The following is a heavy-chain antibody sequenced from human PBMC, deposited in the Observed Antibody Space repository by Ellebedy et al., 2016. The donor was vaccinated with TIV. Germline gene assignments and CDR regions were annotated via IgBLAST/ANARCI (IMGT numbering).Heavy chain of an antibody. Sequence: MPSETLSLTCTVSGGSISSGDYYWSWIRQPPGKGLEWIGYIYYSGSTNYNPSLKSRVTISVDTSKNQFSLKLSSVTAADTAVYYCARLGRFSGHYFDYWGQGTLVTVSS. D-gene: IGHD3-10*01. V-gene: IGHV4-61*08. CDR1: GGSISSGDYY. CDR3: ARLGRFSGHYFDY. CDR2: IYYSGST. J-gene: IGHJ4*02.